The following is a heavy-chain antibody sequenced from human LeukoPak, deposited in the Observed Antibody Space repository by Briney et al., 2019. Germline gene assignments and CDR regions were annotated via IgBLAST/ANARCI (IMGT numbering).Heavy chain of an antibody. D-gene: IGHD2-2*01. CDR3: SLGYCSSTSCSPFDY. Sequence: GGSLRLSCAASGFTFSSYWMSWVRQAPGKGLECVANIKQDGSEKYYVDSVKGRFTISRDNAKNSLYLQMNSLRAEDTAVYYCSLGYCSSTSCSPFDYWGQGTLVTVSS. V-gene: IGHV3-7*01. CDR2: IKQDGSEK. CDR1: GFTFSSYW. J-gene: IGHJ4*02.